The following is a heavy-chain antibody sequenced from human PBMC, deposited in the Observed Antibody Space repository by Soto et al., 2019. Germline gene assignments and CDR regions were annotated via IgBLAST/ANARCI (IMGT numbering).Heavy chain of an antibody. V-gene: IGHV3-30*03. D-gene: IGHD5-12*01. CDR1: GFTFSTYG. CDR2: ISYDGNYI. J-gene: IGHJ6*02. CDR3: ARGSKAGDGYNSVDYYYYGMDV. Sequence: QVQLVESGGGVVQPLRSLRLSCAGSGFTFSTYGMHWVRQAPGKGLEWVAVISYDGNYIYYADSVKGRFTISSDNSKYTLYLQMNSLRGEDTAVYYCARGSKAGDGYNSVDYYYYGMDVWGQGTTVTVSS.